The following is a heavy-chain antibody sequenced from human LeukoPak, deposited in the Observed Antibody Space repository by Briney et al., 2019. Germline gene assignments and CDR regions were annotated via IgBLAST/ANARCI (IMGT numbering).Heavy chain of an antibody. V-gene: IGHV4-59*01. Sequence: SETLSLTCTVSGGSISSYYWSWIRQPPGKGLEWIGYIYYSGSTNYNPSLNSRVTISVDTSKNQFSLKLSSVTAADTAVYYCARDPGSSSYSWFDPWGQGTLVTVSS. CDR3: ARDPGSSSYSWFDP. CDR1: GGSISSYY. CDR2: IYYSGST. D-gene: IGHD6-13*01. J-gene: IGHJ5*02.